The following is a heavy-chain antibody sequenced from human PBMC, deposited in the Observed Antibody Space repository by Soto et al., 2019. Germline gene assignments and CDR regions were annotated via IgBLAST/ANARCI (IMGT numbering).Heavy chain of an antibody. Sequence: GGSLRLSCAASGFTFSSYGMHWVRQAPGKGLEWVAVISYDGSNKYYADSVKGRFTISRDNAKNAIFLQMTSLRVDDTAVYFCARGDRGGFDLW. CDR2: ISYDGSNK. V-gene: IGHV3-30*03. J-gene: IGHJ3*01. CDR1: GFTFSSYG. CDR3: ARGDRGGFDL. D-gene: IGHD3-10*01.